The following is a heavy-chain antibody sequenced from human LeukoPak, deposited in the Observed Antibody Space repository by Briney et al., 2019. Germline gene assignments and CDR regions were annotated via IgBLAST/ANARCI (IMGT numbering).Heavy chain of an antibody. CDR1: GYSISSGYY. J-gene: IGHJ4*02. CDR3: AIVGGSGTDFDY. D-gene: IGHD3-10*01. Sequence: SETLSLTCTVSGYSISSGYYWGWIRQPPGKGLERIGSIYHSGSTYYNPSLKSRVTISVDTSKNQFSLKLSSVTAADTAVYYCAIVGGSGTDFDYWGQGTLVTVSS. CDR2: IYHSGST. V-gene: IGHV4-38-2*02.